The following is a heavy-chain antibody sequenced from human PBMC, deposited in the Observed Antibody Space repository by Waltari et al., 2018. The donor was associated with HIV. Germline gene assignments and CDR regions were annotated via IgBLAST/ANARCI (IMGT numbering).Heavy chain of an antibody. D-gene: IGHD3-10*01. CDR3: AKDLVTRGFFYFYGMHV. CDR1: GFNFSTFG. V-gene: IGHV3-30*18. Sequence: QVQLEESGGGVVQSGRSLRLTCVASGFNFSTFGMPWVRQAPGQGLEWVAVISYDGHNKQYADSVKGRFTISRDNSNSTLFLQMSSLRPDDTAVYYCAKDLVTRGFFYFYGMHVWGQGTTVTVSS. J-gene: IGHJ6*02. CDR2: ISYDGHNK.